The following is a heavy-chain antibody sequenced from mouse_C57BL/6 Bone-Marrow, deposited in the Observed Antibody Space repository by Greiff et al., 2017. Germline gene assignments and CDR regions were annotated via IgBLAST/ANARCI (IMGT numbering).Heavy chain of an antibody. CDR3: ARRSSGWFAY. CDR2: IHPNSGST. V-gene: IGHV1-64*01. Sequence: PGASVKLSCKASGYTFTSYWMYWVKQRPGQGLEWIGMIHPNSGSTNYNEKFKSKATLTVDKSSSTAYMQLSSLTSEDSAVYYCARRSSGWFAYGGQGTLVTVSA. CDR1: GYTFTSYW. J-gene: IGHJ3*01. D-gene: IGHD3-2*02.